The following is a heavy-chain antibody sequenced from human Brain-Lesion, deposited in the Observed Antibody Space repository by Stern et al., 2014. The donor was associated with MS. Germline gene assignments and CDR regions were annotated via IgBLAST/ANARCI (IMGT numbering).Heavy chain of an antibody. D-gene: IGHD3-16*02. CDR3: ARSDYDYVWGSNRYRTTRYFFDY. CDR2: IKQDGSEK. Sequence: EVQLLQSGGGLVQPGGSLRLSCAASGFTFRFYWMNWVRQTPGKGLEWVANIKQDGSEKFYVYSVKGRFTISRDNTWNSLYLQMNSLRVEDTAVYYCARSDYDYVWGSNRYRTTRYFFDYWSQGTLVSVSS. J-gene: IGHJ4*02. V-gene: IGHV3-7*01. CDR1: GFTFRFYW.